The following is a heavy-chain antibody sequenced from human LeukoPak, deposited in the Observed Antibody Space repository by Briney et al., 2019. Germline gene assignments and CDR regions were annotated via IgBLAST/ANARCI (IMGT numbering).Heavy chain of an antibody. CDR1: GGTFSSYA. V-gene: IGHV1-69*05. CDR2: IIPIFGTA. D-gene: IGHD5-24*01. CDR3: ASDGYNRRAFDI. Sequence: SVKVSCKASGGTFSSYAISWVRQAPRQGLEWMGGIIPIFGTANYAQKFQGRVTITTDESTSTAYMELSSLRSEDTAVYYCASDGYNRRAFDIWGQGTMVTVSS. J-gene: IGHJ3*02.